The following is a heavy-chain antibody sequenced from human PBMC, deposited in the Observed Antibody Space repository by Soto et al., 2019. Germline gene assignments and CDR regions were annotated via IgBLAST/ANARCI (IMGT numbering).Heavy chain of an antibody. J-gene: IGHJ4*02. CDR3: AKGGNGTIEY. D-gene: IGHD1-1*01. CDR1: VCTFSSYA. Sequence: XGSLRLSCASSVCTFSSYAMSCVRQAPGKGLEWVSAISGSGGSTYYADSVKGRFNISRDNSKNTLYLQMNSLRAEDTAVYYCAKGGNGTIEYWGQATLDIVS. V-gene: IGHV3-23*01. CDR2: ISGSGGST.